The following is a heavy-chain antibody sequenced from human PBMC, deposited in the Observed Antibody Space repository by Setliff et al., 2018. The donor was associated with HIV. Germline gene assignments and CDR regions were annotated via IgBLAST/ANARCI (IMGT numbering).Heavy chain of an antibody. V-gene: IGHV4-4*02. CDR1: GDSMGSRKW. CDR3: ARGGEGEFLWFGNFSYYIDY. CDR2: IYPSGNT. J-gene: IGHJ4*02. Sequence: PSETLSLTCVVSGDSMGSRKWWSWVRQPPGKGLEYIGTIYPSGNTIYNPSLKSRTTISIDKSNNQFSLKLSSMTAADTAVYYCARGGEGEFLWFGNFSYYIDYWGQGTLVTVSS. D-gene: IGHD3-10*01.